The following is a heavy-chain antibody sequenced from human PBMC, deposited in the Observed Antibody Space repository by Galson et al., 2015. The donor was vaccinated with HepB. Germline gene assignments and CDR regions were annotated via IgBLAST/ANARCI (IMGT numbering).Heavy chain of an antibody. V-gene: IGHV3-15*01. D-gene: IGHD3-10*01. CDR3: TTDGAIWFGELLSGY. CDR1: GVTFSNAW. J-gene: IGHJ4*02. CDR2: IKSTTDGGTT. Sequence: FLRHSCGASGVTFSNAWQSWGRQAPGQGLEWDGRIKSTTDGGTTDYAAPVKGRFTISSDDSKNTLYLQMNSLKTEDTAVYYCTTDGAIWFGELLSGYWGQGTLVTVSS.